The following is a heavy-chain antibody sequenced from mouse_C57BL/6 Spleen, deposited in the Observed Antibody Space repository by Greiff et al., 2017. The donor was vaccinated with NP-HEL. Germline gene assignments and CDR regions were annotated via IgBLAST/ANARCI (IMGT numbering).Heavy chain of an antibody. D-gene: IGHD1-1*01. Sequence: EVQLVESVAELVRPGASVKLSCTASGFNIKNTYMHWVKQRPEQGLEWIGRIDPANGNTKYAPKFQGKATITADTSSNTAYLQLSSLTSEDTAIYYCALLITTVVATDFDYWGQGTTLTVSS. CDR1: GFNIKNTY. J-gene: IGHJ2*01. V-gene: IGHV14-3*01. CDR3: ALLITTVVATDFDY. CDR2: IDPANGNT.